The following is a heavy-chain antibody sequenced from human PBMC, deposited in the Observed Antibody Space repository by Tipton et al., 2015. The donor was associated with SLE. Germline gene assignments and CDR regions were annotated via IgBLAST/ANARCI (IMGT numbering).Heavy chain of an antibody. CDR1: GGSISSGSYY. J-gene: IGHJ4*02. CDR2: IYTSGST. D-gene: IGHD6-13*01. V-gene: IGHV4-61*09. Sequence: TLSLTCTVSGGSISSGSYYWSWIRQPAGKGLEWIGYIYTSGSTNYHPSLKSRVTISVDTSKNQFSLKLSSVTAADTAVYYCARRGGAAGGTFDYWGQGTLVTVSA. CDR3: ARRGGAAGGTFDY.